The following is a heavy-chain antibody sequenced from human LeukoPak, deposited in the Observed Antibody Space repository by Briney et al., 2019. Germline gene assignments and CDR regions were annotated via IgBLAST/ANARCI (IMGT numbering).Heavy chain of an antibody. CDR2: ISAYNGNT. D-gene: IGHD6-13*01. Sequence: GASVKVSCKASGYTFTSYGISWVRQAPGQGLEWMGWISAYNGNTNYAQRLQGRVTMTTDTSTSTAYMELRSLRSDDTAVYYCAGDTSGYSSILDAFDIWGQGTMVTVSS. V-gene: IGHV1-18*01. J-gene: IGHJ3*02. CDR3: AGDTSGYSSILDAFDI. CDR1: GYTFTSYG.